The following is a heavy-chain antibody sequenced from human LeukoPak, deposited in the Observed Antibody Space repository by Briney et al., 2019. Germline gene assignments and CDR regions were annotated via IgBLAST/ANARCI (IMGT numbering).Heavy chain of an antibody. J-gene: IGHJ4*02. D-gene: IGHD1-14*01. V-gene: IGHV3-53*05. Sequence: GGSLRLSCAASGFTVSSNYMSWVRQAPGKGLEWVSIIYSGGSTYYADSVKGRFAISRDNSKNTLYLQMNCLRPEDTALYYCAKGDTNRAHLDYWGQGTLVTVSS. CDR2: IYSGGST. CDR3: AKGDTNRAHLDY. CDR1: GFTVSSNY.